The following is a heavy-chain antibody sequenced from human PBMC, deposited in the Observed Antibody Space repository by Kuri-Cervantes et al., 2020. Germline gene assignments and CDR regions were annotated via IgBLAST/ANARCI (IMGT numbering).Heavy chain of an antibody. D-gene: IGHD2-8*01. J-gene: IGHJ4*02. Sequence: LSLTCAASGFTFSSYGMHWVRQAPGKGLEWVAVIWYDGSNKYYADSVKGRFTISRDNAKNTLDLQMNSLRAEDSALYYCVGANPSSDYWGQGTLVTVSS. V-gene: IGHV3-33*01. CDR2: IWYDGSNK. CDR1: GFTFSSYG. CDR3: VGANPSSDY.